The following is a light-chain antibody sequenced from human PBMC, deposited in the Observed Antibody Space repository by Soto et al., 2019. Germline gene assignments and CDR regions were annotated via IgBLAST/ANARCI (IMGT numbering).Light chain of an antibody. V-gene: IGLV2-14*01. CDR1: SSDVGGYNY. Sequence: QSVLTQPASVSGSPGQSITISCTGTSSDVGGYNYVSWYQQHPGKAPKLMIYEVSNRPSGVSNRFSGSTSGNTASLTISGLQAEDEADYYCSSYTRSSTLVFGGGTKLTVL. CDR2: EVS. CDR3: SSYTRSSTLV. J-gene: IGLJ3*02.